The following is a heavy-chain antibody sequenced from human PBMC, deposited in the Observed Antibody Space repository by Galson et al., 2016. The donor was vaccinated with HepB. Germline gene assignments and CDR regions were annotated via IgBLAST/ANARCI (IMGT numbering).Heavy chain of an antibody. D-gene: IGHD6-6*01. J-gene: IGHJ2*01. CDR1: GFTFSSYD. CDR3: ARGAARSGDWYFDL. Sequence: SLRLSCAASGFTFSSYDMHWVRQATGKGLEWVSTIGTAGDTYYPGSVKGRFTLSRENAKNSLYLQMNSLRAGDTAVYYCARGAARSGDWYFDLWGRGTLVTVSS. CDR2: IGTAGDT. V-gene: IGHV3-13*04.